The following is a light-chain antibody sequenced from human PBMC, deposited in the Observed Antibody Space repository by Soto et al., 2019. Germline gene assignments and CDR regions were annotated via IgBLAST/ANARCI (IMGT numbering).Light chain of an antibody. CDR1: SSNLGAGHD. Sequence: QSVLTQPPSVSGAPGQRVTISCTGSSSNLGAGHDVNWYQQLPGTAPKLLIYGNSNRPSGVPDRFSGSKSGTSASLAITGLQAEDEADYYCQSYDSSLSGWVFGGGTKLTVL. CDR2: GNS. J-gene: IGLJ3*02. V-gene: IGLV1-40*01. CDR3: QSYDSSLSGWV.